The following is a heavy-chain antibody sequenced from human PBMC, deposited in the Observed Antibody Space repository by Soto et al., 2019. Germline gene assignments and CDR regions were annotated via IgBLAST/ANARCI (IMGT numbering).Heavy chain of an antibody. J-gene: IGHJ3*02. CDR1: GYTFNIYA. CDR2: MNAGNGNT. CDR3: ARDCTYCGGDTGREAFDI. Sequence: QVRLEQSGADVKTPGASVKVSCQASGYTFNIYAIHWVRQAPGQRPEWMGWMNAGNGNTEYSPKFHGRVTMTRDRYAPAAYMELSGLTSEDTAVYYCARDCTYCGGDTGREAFDIWGQGTMVTVS. D-gene: IGHD2-21*01. V-gene: IGHV1-3*01.